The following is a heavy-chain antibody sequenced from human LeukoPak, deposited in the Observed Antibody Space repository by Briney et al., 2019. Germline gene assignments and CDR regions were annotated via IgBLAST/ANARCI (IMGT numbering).Heavy chain of an antibody. CDR3: ASFHSGWYEDY. V-gene: IGHV4-34*01. CDR2: INHSGST. J-gene: IGHJ4*02. Sequence: PSETLSLTCAVYGGSFSGYYWSWIRQPPGKGLEWIGEINHSGSTNYNPSLKSRVTISVDTSKNQFSLKLSSVTAADTAVYYCASFHSGWYEDYWGQGTLVTVSS. D-gene: IGHD6-19*01. CDR1: GGSFSGYY.